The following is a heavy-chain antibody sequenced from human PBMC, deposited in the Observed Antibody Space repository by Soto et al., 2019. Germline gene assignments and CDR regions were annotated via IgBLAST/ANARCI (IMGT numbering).Heavy chain of an antibody. V-gene: IGHV3-15*01. J-gene: IGHJ4*02. Sequence: EVQLVESGGGLVKPGGSLRLSCAASGFTFSNAWMSWVRQAPGKGLEWVGRIKSKTDGGTTDYAAPVKGRFTISRDDSKNTLYLQMNSLKTEDTAVYYCTTDFSGDYTRYFDYWCQGTLVTVSS. D-gene: IGHD4-17*01. CDR2: IKSKTDGGTT. CDR1: GFTFSNAW. CDR3: TTDFSGDYTRYFDY.